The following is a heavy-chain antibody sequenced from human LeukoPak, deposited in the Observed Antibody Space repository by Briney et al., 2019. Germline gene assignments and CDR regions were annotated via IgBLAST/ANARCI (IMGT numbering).Heavy chain of an antibody. CDR1: GFTFSSYS. CDR3: ARVDSSGWFDLDY. Sequence: GGSLRLSCAASGFTFSSYSMNWVRQAPGKGLEWVSYISISSGIIYYADSVKGRFTISRDNAKNSLYLQMNSLRAEDTAVYYCARVDSSGWFDLDYWGQGTLVTVSS. CDR2: ISISSGII. J-gene: IGHJ4*02. D-gene: IGHD6-19*01. V-gene: IGHV3-48*04.